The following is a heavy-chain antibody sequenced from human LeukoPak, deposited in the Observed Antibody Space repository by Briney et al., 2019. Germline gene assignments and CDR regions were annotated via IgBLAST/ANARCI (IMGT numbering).Heavy chain of an antibody. J-gene: IGHJ5*02. Sequence: GRSLRLSCAASGFTFSSYAMGWVRHAPGQGLEWVSAISGSGGSTYYADSVKGRFTISRDNSKNTLYLQMNSLRAEDTAVYYCAKAHEYSSSSWGQGTLVTVSS. CDR1: GFTFSSYA. V-gene: IGHV3-23*01. CDR3: AKAHEYSSSS. D-gene: IGHD6-13*01. CDR2: ISGSGGST.